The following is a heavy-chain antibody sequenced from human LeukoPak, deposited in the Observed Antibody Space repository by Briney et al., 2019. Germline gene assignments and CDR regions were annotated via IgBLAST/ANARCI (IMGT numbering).Heavy chain of an antibody. CDR2: ISSSSSYI. CDR3: ARGEVTMVRGVIYYFDY. J-gene: IGHJ4*02. CDR1: GFTFSSYS. Sequence: KPGGSLRLSCAASGFTFSSYSMNWVRQAPGKGLEWISSISSSSSYIYYADSVKGRFTISRDNAKNSLYLQMNSLRAEDTAVYYCARGEVTMVRGVIYYFDYWGQGTLVTVSS. D-gene: IGHD3-10*01. V-gene: IGHV3-21*01.